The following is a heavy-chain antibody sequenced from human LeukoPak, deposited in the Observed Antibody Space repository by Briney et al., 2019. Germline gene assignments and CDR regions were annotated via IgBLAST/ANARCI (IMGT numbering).Heavy chain of an antibody. V-gene: IGHV4-59*01. Sequence: SETLSLTCTVSGGSISSYYWSWIRQPPGKGLEWIGYIYYSGTTNYNPSLKSRVTISVDTSKNQFSLKLSSVTTADTAVYYCARGVYIAAAQYGYWGQGTLVSVSS. J-gene: IGHJ4*02. CDR1: GGSISSYY. CDR2: IYYSGTT. CDR3: ARGVYIAAAQYGY. D-gene: IGHD6-13*01.